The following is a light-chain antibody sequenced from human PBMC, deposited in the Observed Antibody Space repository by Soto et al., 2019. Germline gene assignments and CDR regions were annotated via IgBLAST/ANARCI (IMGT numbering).Light chain of an antibody. J-gene: IGKJ5*01. V-gene: IGKV2-28*01. CDR1: QSLLHSSGNNY. CDR3: MQGQKIPVT. Sequence: DIVMTQSPLSLPVTPGEPASISCRSSQSLLHSSGNNYLDWYVQKPGQSPQLLIYWGSNRASGVPDRFSGSESGTDFTLKINRGEAEDLGVYYCMQGQKIPVTFGQGTRLEIK. CDR2: WGS.